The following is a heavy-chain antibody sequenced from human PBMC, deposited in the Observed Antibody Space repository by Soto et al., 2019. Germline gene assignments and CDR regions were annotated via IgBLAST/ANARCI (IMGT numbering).Heavy chain of an antibody. CDR2: IIPIFGTA. Sequence: SVKVSCKASGGTFSSYAISWVRQAPGQGLKWMGGIIPIFGTANYAQKFQGRVTITADESTSTAYMELSSLRSEDTAVYYCARGMGTAAGTYYYYGMDVWGQGTTVTVSS. J-gene: IGHJ6*02. V-gene: IGHV1-69*13. CDR1: GGTFSSYA. D-gene: IGHD6-13*01. CDR3: ARGMGTAAGTYYYYGMDV.